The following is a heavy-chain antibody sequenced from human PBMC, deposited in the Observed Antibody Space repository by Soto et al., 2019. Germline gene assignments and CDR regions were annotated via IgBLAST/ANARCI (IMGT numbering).Heavy chain of an antibody. CDR1: GGSISSGDYY. CDR3: ARGRWELIFFNWFDP. CDR2: IYHSGST. D-gene: IGHD1-26*01. J-gene: IGHJ5*02. Sequence: SETLSLTCTVSGGSISSGDYYWSWIRQPPGKGLEWIGEIYHSGSTNYNPSLKSRVTISVDTSKNQFSLKLSSVTAADTAVYYCARGRWELIFFNWFDPWGQGTLVTVSS. V-gene: IGHV4-61*08.